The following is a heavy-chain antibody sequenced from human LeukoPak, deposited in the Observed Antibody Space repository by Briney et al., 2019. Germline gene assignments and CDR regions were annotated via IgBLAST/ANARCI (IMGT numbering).Heavy chain of an antibody. Sequence: SETLSLTCTVSGGSISSGDYYWSWIRQPPGKGLEWIGYIYYGGSTYYNPSLKSRVTISVDTSKNQFSLKLSSVTAADTAVYYCARVIVPAAVVNWFDPWGQGTLVTVSS. D-gene: IGHD2-2*01. V-gene: IGHV4-30-4*08. CDR3: ARVIVPAAVVNWFDP. CDR1: GGSISSGDYY. CDR2: IYYGGST. J-gene: IGHJ5*02.